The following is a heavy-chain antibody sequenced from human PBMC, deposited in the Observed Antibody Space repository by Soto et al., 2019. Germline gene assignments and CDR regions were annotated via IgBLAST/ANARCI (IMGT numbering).Heavy chain of an antibody. CDR1: GFSFSRYT. V-gene: IGHV5-51*01. D-gene: IGHD4-17*01. CDR2: IHPGDSDT. J-gene: IGHJ6*02. Sequence: PGESLKISCVGSGFSFSRYTVGWVRQVPGKGLEWMGGIHPGDSDTRYSPSFQGQVTISADKSISTAYLQWSSLKASDTAMYYCTLSYGDSYYYYFGMDVWGQGTTVTVSS. CDR3: TLSYGDSYYYYFGMDV.